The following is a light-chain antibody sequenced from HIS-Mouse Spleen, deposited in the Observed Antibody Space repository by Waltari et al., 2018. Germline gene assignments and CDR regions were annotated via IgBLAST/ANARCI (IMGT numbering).Light chain of an antibody. J-gene: IGKJ3*01. CDR2: LGS. Sequence: DIVMTQSPLSLPVTPGEPASISCSSSQSLLHSNGYNYLDWYLQKPGQSPQLLIYLGSNRASGVHDRFSGSGSGTDFTLKISRVEAEDVGVYYCMQALQTPFTFGPGTKVDIK. CDR3: MQALQTPFT. V-gene: IGKV2-28*01. CDR1: QSLLHSNGYNY.